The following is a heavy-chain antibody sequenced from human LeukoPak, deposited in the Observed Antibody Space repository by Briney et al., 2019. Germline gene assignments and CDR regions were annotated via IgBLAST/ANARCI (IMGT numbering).Heavy chain of an antibody. CDR1: GFTFSSSA. V-gene: IGHV3-23*01. D-gene: IGHD6-19*01. Sequence: GGSLRLSCAASGFTFSSSAMSWVRQVPGKGLEWVSGISASGGSTSYADSVRGRFTISRDNSRNTMYLQMNSLRAEDTAVYYCARPAGTYDYSYGMDVWGQGTTVTVSS. J-gene: IGHJ6*02. CDR3: ARPAGTYDYSYGMDV. CDR2: ISASGGST.